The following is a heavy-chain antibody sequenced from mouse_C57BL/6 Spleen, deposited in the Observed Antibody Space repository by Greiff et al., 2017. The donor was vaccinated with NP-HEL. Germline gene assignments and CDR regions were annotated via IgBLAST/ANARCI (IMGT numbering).Heavy chain of an antibody. J-gene: IGHJ1*03. CDR2: IYPSDSET. D-gene: IGHD1-1*01. CDR3: ARSVYYGSSYGYFDV. Sequence: VKLQQPGAELVRPGSSVKLSCKASGYTFTSYWMDWVKQRPGQGLEWIGNIYPSDSETHYNQKFKDKATLTVDKSSSTAYMQLSSLTSEDSAVYYCARSVYYGSSYGYFDVWGTGTTVTVSS. CDR1: GYTFTSYW. V-gene: IGHV1-61*01.